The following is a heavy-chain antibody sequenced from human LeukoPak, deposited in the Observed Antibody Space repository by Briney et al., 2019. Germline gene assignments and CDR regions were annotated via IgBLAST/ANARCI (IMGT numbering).Heavy chain of an antibody. CDR3: ASDPYSKMFGG. V-gene: IGHV3-66*02. CDR2: ITGGGNT. Sequence: GGSLRLSCAASGFTFSNVWMNWVRQPPGRGLEWVSLITGGGNTYYADSVKGRFTISRDNSKNTLYLQMNSLRTDDTAVYYCASDPYSKMFGGWGQGTLVTVSS. D-gene: IGHD3-3*01. CDR1: GFTFSNVW. J-gene: IGHJ4*02.